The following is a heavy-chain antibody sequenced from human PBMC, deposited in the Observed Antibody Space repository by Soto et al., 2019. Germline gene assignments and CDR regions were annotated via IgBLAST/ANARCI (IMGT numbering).Heavy chain of an antibody. CDR3: AKSRGLLVPAAMRGSYGMDV. V-gene: IGHV3-23*01. CDR2: ISGSGGST. CDR1: GFTFSGYA. Sequence: HPGGSLRLSCVDSGFTFSGYAMSWVRQAPGKGLEWVSAISGSGGSTYYADSVKGRFTISRDNSKNTLYLQMNSLRAEDTAVYYCAKSRGLLVPAAMRGSYGMDVWGQGTTVTVSS. J-gene: IGHJ6*02. D-gene: IGHD2-2*01.